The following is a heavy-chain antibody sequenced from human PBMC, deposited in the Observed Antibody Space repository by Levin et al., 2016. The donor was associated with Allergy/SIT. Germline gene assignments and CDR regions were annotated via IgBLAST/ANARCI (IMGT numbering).Heavy chain of an antibody. CDR3: AKDGHRQDWYYYMDD. J-gene: IGHJ6*03. V-gene: IGHV3-74*01. CDR1: GFTLSDYW. D-gene: IGHD3-9*01. CDR2: INPHGTST. Sequence: GESLKISCAASGFTLSDYWIHWVRQTPGKGLVWVFRINPHGTSTSYADSVKGRFTISRDNSKNMLYLQMNSLRVEDTALYYCAKDGHRQDWYYYMDDWGKGTTVTVSS.